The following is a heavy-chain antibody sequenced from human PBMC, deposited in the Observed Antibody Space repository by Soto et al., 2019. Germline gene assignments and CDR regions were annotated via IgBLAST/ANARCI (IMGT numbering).Heavy chain of an antibody. CDR1: GGSISSGGYY. CDR3: ARVQLRSTGWYP. J-gene: IGHJ5*02. V-gene: IGHV4-31*03. D-gene: IGHD6-19*01. Sequence: PSETLSLTCTISGGSISSGGYYWSWIRQHPGKGLEWIGYIYYSGSTYYNPSLKSRVTISVDTSKNQFSLKLRSVTADDTAIYYCARVQLRSTGWYPWGQGTLVTVSS. CDR2: IYYSGST.